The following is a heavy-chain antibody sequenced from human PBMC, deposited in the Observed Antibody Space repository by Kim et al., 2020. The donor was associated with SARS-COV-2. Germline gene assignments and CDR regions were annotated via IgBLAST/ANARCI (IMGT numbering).Heavy chain of an antibody. V-gene: IGHV3-33*01. J-gene: IGHJ6*03. CDR2: IWYDGSNK. D-gene: IGHD3-22*01. CDR1: GFTFSSYG. CDR3: AREDYYDSSGYSYYYYYYMDV. Sequence: GGSLRLSCAASGFTFSSYGMHWVRQAPGKGLEWVAVIWYDGSNKYYADSVKGRFTISRDNSKNTLYLQMNSLRAEDTAVYYCAREDYYDSSGYSYYYYYYMDVWGKGTTVTVSS.